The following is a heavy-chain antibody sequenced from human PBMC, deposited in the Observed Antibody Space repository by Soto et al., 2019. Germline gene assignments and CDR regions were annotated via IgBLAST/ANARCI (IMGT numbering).Heavy chain of an antibody. CDR1: GGSFSGYY. CDR3: VIFVY. J-gene: IGHJ4*02. CDR2: INHSGST. D-gene: IGHD3-3*01. Sequence: ASETLSLTCAVYGGSFSGYYWSWIRQPPGKGLEWIGEINHSGSTNYNPSLKSRVTISVDTSKNQFSLKLSSVTAADTAVYYCVIFVYWGQGTLVTVSS. V-gene: IGHV4-34*01.